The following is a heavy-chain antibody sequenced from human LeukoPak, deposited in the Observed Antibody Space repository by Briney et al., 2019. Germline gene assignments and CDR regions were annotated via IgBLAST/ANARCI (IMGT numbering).Heavy chain of an antibody. CDR3: ARGIRYFDWAIRSYYYYYMDV. CDR1: GYTFTSYD. Sequence: GASVKVSCKASGYTFTSYDINWVRQATGQGLEWMGWMNPNSGNTGYAQKFQGRVTMTRNTSISTAYMELSSLRSEDTAVYYCARGIRYFDWAIRSYYYYYMDVRGKGTTVTVSS. CDR2: MNPNSGNT. D-gene: IGHD3-9*01. J-gene: IGHJ6*03. V-gene: IGHV1-8*01.